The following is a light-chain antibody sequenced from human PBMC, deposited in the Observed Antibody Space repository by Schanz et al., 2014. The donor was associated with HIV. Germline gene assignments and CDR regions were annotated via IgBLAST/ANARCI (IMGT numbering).Light chain of an antibody. CDR1: SSDVGGYNY. J-gene: IGLJ3*02. CDR2: EVS. V-gene: IGLV2-8*01. Sequence: QSVLTQPPSASGSPGQSVTISCTGTSSDVGGYNYVSWYQQHPGKAPKLMIYEVSERPSGVPDRFSGSKSGNTASLTVSGLQADDEADYYCCSFAGTIWVFGGGTKVTVL. CDR3: CSFAGTIWV.